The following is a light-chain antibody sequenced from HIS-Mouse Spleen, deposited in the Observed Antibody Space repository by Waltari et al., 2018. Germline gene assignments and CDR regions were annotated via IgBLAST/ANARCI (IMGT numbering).Light chain of an antibody. CDR2: YNN. Sequence: SVLTQPPPVSAAPRQKVTISCPGNSSKLWNNDVSWYQQLPGPAPKPLIYYNNKRPSGIPDRFYGSKSGTSATLGITGLQTGDEADYYCGTWDSSLSAVVFGGGTKLTVL. CDR3: GTWDSSLSAVV. V-gene: IGLV1-51*01. CDR1: SSKLWNND. J-gene: IGLJ2*01.